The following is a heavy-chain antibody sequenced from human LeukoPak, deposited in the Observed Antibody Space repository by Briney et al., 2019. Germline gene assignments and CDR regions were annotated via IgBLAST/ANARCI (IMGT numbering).Heavy chain of an antibody. CDR1: GFTFSTYW. J-gene: IGHJ4*02. CDR2: INGDGSTT. Sequence: GGSLRLSCTVSGFTFSTYWINCVRESPGKGVVWVALINGDGSTTTHADSVKGRFTISRDNAKNTAYLQMNSLRDEDTAVYFCARDYAGSPDYWGQGTLVTVSA. CDR3: ARDYAGSPDY. D-gene: IGHD3-10*01. V-gene: IGHV3-74*03.